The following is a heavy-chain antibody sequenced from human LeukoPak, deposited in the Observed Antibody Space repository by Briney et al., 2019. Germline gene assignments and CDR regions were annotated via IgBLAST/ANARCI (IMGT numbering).Heavy chain of an antibody. CDR2: IYYSGST. Sequence: SETLSLTCTVSGYSISSGYYWGWIRQPPGKGLEWIGYIYYSGSTYYNPSLRSRVTISVDTSKNQFSLKLSSVTAADTAVYYCARSSEGRYYYDSSGFSYYYYMDVWGKGTTVTISS. J-gene: IGHJ6*03. CDR3: ARSSEGRYYYDSSGFSYYYYMDV. V-gene: IGHV4-38-2*02. CDR1: GYSISSGYY. D-gene: IGHD3-22*01.